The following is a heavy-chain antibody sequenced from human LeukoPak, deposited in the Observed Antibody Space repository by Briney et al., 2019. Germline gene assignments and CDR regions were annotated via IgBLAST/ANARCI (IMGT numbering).Heavy chain of an antibody. CDR1: GYTFTSYG. V-gene: IGHV1-18*01. CDR2: ISAYNGNT. D-gene: IGHD3-10*01. J-gene: IGHJ4*02. Sequence: GASVKVSCKASGYTFTSYGISWVRQAPGQGLEWMGWISAYNGNTNYAQKLQGRVTMTTDTSTSTAYMELRSLRSDDTAVYYCATGGVLYGSGTYPAYDYWGQGTLVTVSS. CDR3: ATGGVLYGSGTYPAYDY.